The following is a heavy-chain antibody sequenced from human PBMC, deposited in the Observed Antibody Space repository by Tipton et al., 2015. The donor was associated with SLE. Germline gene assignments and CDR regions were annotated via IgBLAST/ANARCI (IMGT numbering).Heavy chain of an antibody. Sequence: SLRLSCAASGFTVSSNYMSWVRQAPGKGLEWVSVIYSGGSTYYADSVKGRFTISRDNSKNTLYLQMNSLRAEDTAVYYCAGDLAARGGHYFDYWGQGTLVTVSS. CDR1: GFTVSSNY. CDR3: AGDLAARGGHYFDY. D-gene: IGHD6-6*01. CDR2: IYSGGST. V-gene: IGHV3-66*01. J-gene: IGHJ4*02.